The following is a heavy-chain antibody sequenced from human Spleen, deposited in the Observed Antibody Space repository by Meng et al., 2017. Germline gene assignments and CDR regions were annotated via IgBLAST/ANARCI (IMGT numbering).Heavy chain of an antibody. D-gene: IGHD3-10*01. Sequence: GESLKISCAASGFTVSHNYISWVRQAPGKGLEWVAVISYDGSNKYYADSVKGRFTISRDNSKNTLYLQMNSLRAEDTAVYYCARDRFTMVRGSLYYFDYWGQGTLVTVSS. CDR1: GFTVSHNY. J-gene: IGHJ4*02. CDR3: ARDRFTMVRGSLYYFDY. V-gene: IGHV3-30*03. CDR2: ISYDGSNK.